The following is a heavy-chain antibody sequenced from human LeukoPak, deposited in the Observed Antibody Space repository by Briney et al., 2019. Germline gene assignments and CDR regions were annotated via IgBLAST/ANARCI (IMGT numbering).Heavy chain of an antibody. CDR1: GYTFTSYG. V-gene: IGHV1-18*01. CDR3: ARAKGYFSGWSLSSDY. D-gene: IGHD6-19*01. Sequence: ASVKVSCKASGYTFTSYGISWVRQAPGQGLEWMGWISAYNGNTNYAQKLQGRVTMTTDTSTSTAYMELRSLRSDDTAVYYCARAKGYFSGWSLSSDYWGQGTLVTVSS. CDR2: ISAYNGNT. J-gene: IGHJ4*02.